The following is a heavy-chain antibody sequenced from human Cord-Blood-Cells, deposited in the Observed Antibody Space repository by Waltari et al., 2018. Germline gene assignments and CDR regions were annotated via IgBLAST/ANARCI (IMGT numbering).Heavy chain of an antibody. CDR1: GGTFSSYA. D-gene: IGHD2-2*01. CDR2: IIPIFGTA. CDR3: ARGVNCSSTSCWYYFDY. Sequence: QVQLVQSGAEVKKPGSSVKVSCQASGGTFSSYAISWVRQAPGQGLEWMGGIIPIFGTANYAQKFQGRVTITADESTSTAYMELSSLRSEDTAVYYCARGVNCSSTSCWYYFDYWGQGTLVTVSS. V-gene: IGHV1-69*01. J-gene: IGHJ4*02.